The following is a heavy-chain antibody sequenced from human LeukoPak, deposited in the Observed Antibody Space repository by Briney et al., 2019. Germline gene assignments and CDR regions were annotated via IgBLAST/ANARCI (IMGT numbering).Heavy chain of an antibody. V-gene: IGHV4-4*02. D-gene: IGHD3-3*01. Sequence: SETLSLTCGVSGGSVINTNWWTWVRQPPGKGLEWIGEVHLDGRTNYDPSLESRLTMSVDVSENQVSLKLTSVTAADTAVYYCAREGGFYRPLDYSGQGTLVTVSS. CDR3: AREGGFYRPLDY. CDR1: GGSVINTNW. CDR2: VHLDGRT. J-gene: IGHJ4*02.